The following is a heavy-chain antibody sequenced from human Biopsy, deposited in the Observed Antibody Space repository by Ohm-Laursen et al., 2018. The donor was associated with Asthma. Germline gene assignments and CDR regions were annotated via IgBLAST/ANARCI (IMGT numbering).Heavy chain of an antibody. V-gene: IGHV4-61*01. CDR2: ISYSGST. J-gene: IGHJ4*02. CDR3: ARDFVDSDMDYFDY. Sequence: SETLSLTCTVSGGSVSSGSHYWSWIRQPPGKGLEWIGYISYSGSTNYNPSLKSRVTISVDTSKNQFSLKLSSVTAADTAVYYCARDFVDSDMDYFDYWGQGTLVTVSS. D-gene: IGHD5-18*01. CDR1: GGSVSSGSHY.